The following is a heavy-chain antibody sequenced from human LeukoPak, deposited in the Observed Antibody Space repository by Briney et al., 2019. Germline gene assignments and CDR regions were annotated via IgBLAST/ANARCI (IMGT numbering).Heavy chain of an antibody. CDR1: GDSFTAYS. CDR3: ARAGTEAMTTPAYPVFYYFYLDV. D-gene: IGHD4-11*01. J-gene: IGHJ6*03. CDR2: ISHSGRT. Sequence: SDTLSLTCVVNGDSFTAYSWNWIRQSPGKGLEWIGEISHSGRTHYNPSLASRVTFSLDTSKTQFSLELKSVTAADTAVYYCARAGTEAMTTPAYPVFYYFYLDVWAQGPRSPSP. V-gene: IGHV4-34*01.